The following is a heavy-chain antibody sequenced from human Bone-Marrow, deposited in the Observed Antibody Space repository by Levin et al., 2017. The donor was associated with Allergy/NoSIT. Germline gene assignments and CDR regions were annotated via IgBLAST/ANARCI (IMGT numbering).Heavy chain of an antibody. CDR1: GYIFISYW. D-gene: IGHD6-19*01. V-gene: IGHV5-51*01. J-gene: IGHJ4*02. Sequence: KRGESLKISCKGSGYIFISYWIGWVRQRPGKGLEWMGIIYPDDSDTRYSPSFQGQVTISVDKSINTVYLQWNSLKASDTAMYYCARPPKFSSGWRERDYWGQGTLVTVSS. CDR2: IYPDDSDT. CDR3: ARPPKFSSGWRERDY.